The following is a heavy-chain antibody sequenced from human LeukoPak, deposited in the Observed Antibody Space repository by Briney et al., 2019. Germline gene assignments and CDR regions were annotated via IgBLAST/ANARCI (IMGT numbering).Heavy chain of an antibody. Sequence: GGSLRLSCAASGFTFSDYSVTWVRQAPGKGLEWVANMKQDGSEKFYVESVKGRFTISRDNAKNSLYLEMNSLRAEDTAVYYCAREVYGGNSIDYWDQGTLVTVSS. CDR1: GFTFSDYS. CDR2: MKQDGSEK. CDR3: AREVYGGNSIDY. J-gene: IGHJ4*02. V-gene: IGHV3-7*05. D-gene: IGHD4-23*01.